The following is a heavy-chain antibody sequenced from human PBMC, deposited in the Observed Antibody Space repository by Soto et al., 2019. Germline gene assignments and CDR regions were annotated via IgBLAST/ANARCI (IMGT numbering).Heavy chain of an antibody. Sequence: SETLSLTCAVYGGSFSGYYWSWIRQPPGKGLEWIGEINHSGSTNYNPSLKSRVTISVDTSKNQFSLKLSSVTAADTAVYYCARVPLPDYDFWSGYYRGRANWFDPWGQGTLVTVSS. CDR2: INHSGST. V-gene: IGHV4-34*01. J-gene: IGHJ5*02. D-gene: IGHD3-3*01. CDR3: ARVPLPDYDFWSGYYRGRANWFDP. CDR1: GGSFSGYY.